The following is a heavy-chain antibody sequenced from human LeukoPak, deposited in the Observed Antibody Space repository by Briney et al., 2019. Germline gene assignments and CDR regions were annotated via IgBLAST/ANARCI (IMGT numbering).Heavy chain of an antibody. J-gene: IGHJ5*02. CDR3: AREFGAMAVAGGWFDP. CDR1: GYTFTSYG. CDR2: ISAYNGNT. Sequence: ASVKVSCKASGYTFTSYGISWVRQAPGQGLEWMGWISAYNGNTNYAQKLQGRVTMTTDTSTSTAYMELRSLRSDDTAVYCCAREFGAMAVAGGWFDPWGQGTLVTVSS. V-gene: IGHV1-18*01. D-gene: IGHD6-19*01.